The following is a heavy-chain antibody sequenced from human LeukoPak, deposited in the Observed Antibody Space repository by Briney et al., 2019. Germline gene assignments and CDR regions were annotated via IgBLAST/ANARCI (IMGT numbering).Heavy chain of an antibody. Sequence: GASVKVSCKASGYTFTSYDINWVRQAPGQGLEWMGWMNPNSGNTGYAQKFQGRVTITRNTSISTAYMELSSLRSEDTAVYYCARANDYSSSWYLSPFWYYYYYMDVWGKGTSVTVSS. V-gene: IGHV1-8*03. CDR2: MNPNSGNT. J-gene: IGHJ6*03. D-gene: IGHD6-13*01. CDR1: GYTFTSYD. CDR3: ARANDYSSSWYLSPFWYYYYYMDV.